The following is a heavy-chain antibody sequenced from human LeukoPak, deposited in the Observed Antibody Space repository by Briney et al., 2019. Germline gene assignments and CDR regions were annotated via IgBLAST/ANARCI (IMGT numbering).Heavy chain of an antibody. J-gene: IGHJ4*02. V-gene: IGHV1-2*02. CDR1: GYTFTGYY. D-gene: IGHD3-22*01. CDR2: INPNSGGT. CDR3: AREPEADYYYDTSGYLMGA. Sequence: GASVKVSCKASGYTFTGYYMHWVRRAPGQGLEWMGWINPNSGGTNYAQKFQGRVIMTRDTSISTAYMEVSRLTSDDTAVYFCAREPEADYYYDTSGYLMGAWGQGTLVTVSS.